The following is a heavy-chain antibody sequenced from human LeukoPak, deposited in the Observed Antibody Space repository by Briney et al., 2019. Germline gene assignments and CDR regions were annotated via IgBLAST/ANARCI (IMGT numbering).Heavy chain of an antibody. D-gene: IGHD4-17*01. Sequence: PSETLSLTCAVYGGSFSGYYWSWIRQPPGKGLEWIGEINHSGSTNYNPSLKSRVTISVDTSKNQFSLKLSSVTAADTAVYYCARVRATVTTNYYYYGMDVWGQGTTVTVSS. CDR3: ARVRATVTTNYYYYGMDV. CDR2: INHSGST. CDR1: GGSFSGYY. V-gene: IGHV4-34*01. J-gene: IGHJ6*02.